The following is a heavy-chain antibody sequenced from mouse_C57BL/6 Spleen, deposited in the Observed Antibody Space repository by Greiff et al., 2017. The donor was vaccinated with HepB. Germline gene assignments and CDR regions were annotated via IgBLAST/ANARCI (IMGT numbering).Heavy chain of an antibody. CDR3: ARMGLTPVVAPDY. J-gene: IGHJ2*01. D-gene: IGHD1-1*01. CDR2: IYPRDGST. Sequence: VQLQQSGPELVKPGASVKLSCKASGYTFTSYDINWVKQRPGQGLEWIGWIYPRDGSTKYNEKFKGKATLTVDTSSSTAYMELHSLTSEDSAVYFCARMGLTPVVAPDYWGQGTTLTVSS. CDR1: GYTFTSYD. V-gene: IGHV1-85*01.